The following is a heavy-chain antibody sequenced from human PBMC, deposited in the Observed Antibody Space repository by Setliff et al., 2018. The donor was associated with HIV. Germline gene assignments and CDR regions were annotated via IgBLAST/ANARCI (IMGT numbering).Heavy chain of an antibody. CDR1: GFTFSNFP. J-gene: IGHJ5*01. V-gene: IGHV3-48*04. CDR2: ISNTGATI. Sequence: PGGSLRLSCVASGFTFSNFPMNWVRQAPGKGLEWLSKISNTGATINYADSVKGRFSISRDNARNSLFLQMNNLRVEDTAVYYCAREGSSGYTGWFDSWGQGTLVTVSS. D-gene: IGHD3-22*01. CDR3: AREGSSGYTGWFDS.